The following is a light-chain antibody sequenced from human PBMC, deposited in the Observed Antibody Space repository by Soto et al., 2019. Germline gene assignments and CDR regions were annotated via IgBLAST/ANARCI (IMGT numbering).Light chain of an antibody. V-gene: IGLV2-14*01. J-gene: IGLJ3*02. CDR2: EVS. CDR3: NSQTSSTFWV. Sequence: QSALTQPASVSGSPGQSITISCTGTSSDVGGYDLVSWYQLHPGKAPKLIIYEVSNRPSGVSNRFSGSKSGNTASLTISGLQAEDEADYYCNSQTSSTFWVFGGGTKLTVL. CDR1: SSDVGGYDL.